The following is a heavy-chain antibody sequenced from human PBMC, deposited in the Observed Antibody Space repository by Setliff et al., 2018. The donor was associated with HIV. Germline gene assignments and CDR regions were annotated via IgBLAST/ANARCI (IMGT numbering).Heavy chain of an antibody. V-gene: IGHV4-34*01. Sequence: SETLSLTCAVYGGSFSGYYWSWIRQSPGMELEWIGGINHSGSTNYNPSLKSRVAISVDTSKNQFSLKLSSGTAADTAVYYCARGVVGATRGYYYYYMDVWGKGTTVTVSS. J-gene: IGHJ6*03. D-gene: IGHD1-26*01. CDR3: ARGVVGATRGYYYYYMDV. CDR1: GGSFSGYY. CDR2: INHSGST.